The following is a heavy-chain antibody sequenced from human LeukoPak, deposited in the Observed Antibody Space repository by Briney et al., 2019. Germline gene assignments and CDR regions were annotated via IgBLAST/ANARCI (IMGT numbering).Heavy chain of an antibody. CDR3: ARIPLGYSGAYYFDY. J-gene: IGHJ4*02. D-gene: IGHD5-12*01. CDR1: RGSISGSIRSYY. Sequence: PSETLSLTCTVSRGSISGSIRSYYWSWLRQPPGEGLEWIGYISSSGSVNDNPSLRSRVTISVDTSKNQFFLNLSSVSAADTAVYYCARIPLGYSGAYYFDYWGQGTLVTVSP. V-gene: IGHV4-4*09. CDR2: ISSSGSV.